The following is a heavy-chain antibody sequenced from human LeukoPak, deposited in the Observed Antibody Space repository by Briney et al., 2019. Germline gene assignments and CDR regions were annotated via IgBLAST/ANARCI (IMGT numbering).Heavy chain of an antibody. CDR1: GGSFSGYY. CDR2: INHSGST. Sequence: SETLSLTCAVYGGSFSGYYWSWIRQPPGKGLEWIGKINHSGSTNYNPSLKSRVTISVDTSKNQFSLKLSSVTAADTAVYYCARGAQWLVRSFDYWGQGTLVTVSS. J-gene: IGHJ4*02. CDR3: ARGAQWLVRSFDY. V-gene: IGHV4-34*01. D-gene: IGHD6-19*01.